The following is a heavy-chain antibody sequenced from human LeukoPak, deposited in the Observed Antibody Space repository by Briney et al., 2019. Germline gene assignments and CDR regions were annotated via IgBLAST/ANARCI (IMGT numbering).Heavy chain of an antibody. Sequence: PGRSLRLSCAASGFTFSSYGMHWVRQAPGKGLEWVAIISYDGSNKYHADSVKGRFTISRDNSKNTLYLQMNSLRAEDTAVYYCAKDSLGGRNYFDYWGQGTLVTVSS. D-gene: IGHD1-26*01. CDR3: AKDSLGGRNYFDY. CDR1: GFTFSSYG. CDR2: ISYDGSNK. V-gene: IGHV3-30*18. J-gene: IGHJ4*02.